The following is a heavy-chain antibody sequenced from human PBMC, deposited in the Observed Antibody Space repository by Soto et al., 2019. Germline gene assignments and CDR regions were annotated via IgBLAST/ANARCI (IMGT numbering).Heavy chain of an antibody. D-gene: IGHD3-10*01. V-gene: IGHV1-69*13. CDR1: GGTFSSYA. J-gene: IGHJ6*02. Sequence: SVKVSCKASGGTFSSYAISWVRQAPGQGLEWMGGIIPIFGTANYAQKFQGRVTITADESTSTAYMELSSLRSEDTAVYYCAREGARATGVRGVIIDYYYYGMDVWGQGTTVTVSS. CDR3: AREGARATGVRGVIIDYYYYGMDV. CDR2: IIPIFGTA.